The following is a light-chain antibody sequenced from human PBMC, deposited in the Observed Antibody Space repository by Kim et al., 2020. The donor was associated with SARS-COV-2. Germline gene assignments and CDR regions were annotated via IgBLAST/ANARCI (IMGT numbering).Light chain of an antibody. CDR2: GDK. CDR1: SSNIGTGYD. Sequence: QSVLTQPPSVSGAPGQTVTISCTGDSSNIGTGYDVHWFQQLPGTAPKLLIYGDKNRPSGVPDRFSGSESANSASLAIAGLQAEDEADYYCQSYDSVLSGYVFGSGTKV. V-gene: IGLV1-40*01. CDR3: QSYDSVLSGYV. J-gene: IGLJ1*01.